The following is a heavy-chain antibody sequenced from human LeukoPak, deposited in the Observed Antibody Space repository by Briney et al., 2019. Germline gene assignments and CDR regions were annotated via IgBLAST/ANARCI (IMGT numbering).Heavy chain of an antibody. J-gene: IGHJ4*02. D-gene: IGHD5/OR15-5a*01. CDR2: LHSGGDT. CDR1: GFNVRSNY. CDR3: ATGKVYYYYDY. Sequence: GGSLRLSCAVSGFNVRSNYMTWVRQAPGKGLEWVSVLHSGGDTYYADSVRGRFTISRDNSENMLFLQMNGLRADDSAIYYCATGKVYYYYDYWGQGTLVTVSS. V-gene: IGHV3-53*01.